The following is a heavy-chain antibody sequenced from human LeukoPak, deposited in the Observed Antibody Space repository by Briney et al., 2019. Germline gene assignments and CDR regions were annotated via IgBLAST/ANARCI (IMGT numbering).Heavy chain of an antibody. D-gene: IGHD3-10*01. J-gene: IGHJ4*02. CDR2: ISSSGSTI. CDR1: GFTFSSYE. CDR3: ARGRSYYGSGSDY. Sequence: GGSLRLSCAASGFTFSSYEMNWVRQAPGMGLEWVSYISSSGSTIYYADSVKGRFTISRDNAKNSLYLQMNSLRAEDTAVYYCARGRSYYGSGSDYWGQGTLVTVSS. V-gene: IGHV3-48*03.